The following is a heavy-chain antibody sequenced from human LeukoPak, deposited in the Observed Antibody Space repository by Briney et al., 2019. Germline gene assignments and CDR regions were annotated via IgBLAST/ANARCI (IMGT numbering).Heavy chain of an antibody. D-gene: IGHD2-21*01. CDR3: AKKVITYYYGMDV. CDR1: EFTFSSYS. J-gene: IGHJ6*02. CDR2: ITNSGNSK. V-gene: IGHV3-48*01. Sequence: GGSLRLSCAASEFTFSSYSMNWVRQAPGKGLEWVSYITNSGNSKSYADSVKGRFTISRDNTKNSLYLQMSGLRAEDTAVYYCAKKVITYYYGMDVWGQGTTVTVSS.